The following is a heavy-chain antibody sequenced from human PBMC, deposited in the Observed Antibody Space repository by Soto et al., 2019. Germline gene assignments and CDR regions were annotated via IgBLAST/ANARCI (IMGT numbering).Heavy chain of an antibody. Sequence: ASVKVSCKASGYTFTGYYMHWVRQAPGQGLEWMGWINPNSGGTNYAQKFQGRVTMTRDTSISTAYMELSRLRSDDTAVYYCARELGITGTTTFFDYWGQGTLVTVSS. CDR1: GYTFTGYY. V-gene: IGHV1-2*02. CDR3: ARELGITGTTTFFDY. D-gene: IGHD1-20*01. J-gene: IGHJ4*02. CDR2: INPNSGGT.